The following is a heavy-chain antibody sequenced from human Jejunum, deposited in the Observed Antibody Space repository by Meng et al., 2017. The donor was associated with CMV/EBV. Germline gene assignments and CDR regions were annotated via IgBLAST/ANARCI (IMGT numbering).Heavy chain of an antibody. D-gene: IGHD1-14*01. J-gene: IGHJ4*02. CDR1: GLTFSTYW. V-gene: IGHV3-7*01. CDR3: ARSGPSKDPDDYFDY. CDR2: IKEDGSEK. Sequence: GLTFSTYWMSWIRQAPGKGLEWVVNIKEDGSEKYYVDSVKGRFTISRDNAKNSLYLQMNSLRVEDTAVYYCARSGPSKDPDDYFDYWGQGTLVTVSS.